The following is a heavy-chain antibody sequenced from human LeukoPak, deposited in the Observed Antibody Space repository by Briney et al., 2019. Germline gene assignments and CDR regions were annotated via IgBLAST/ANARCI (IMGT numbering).Heavy chain of an antibody. CDR1: GFTFSNYA. D-gene: IGHD1-26*01. CDR3: AKGKSGSSGAFDI. J-gene: IGHJ3*02. V-gene: IGHV3-23*01. Sequence: GASLRLSCAASGFTFSNYAMTWVRQAPGKGLEWVSVIGGSDGSTHYADSVKGRFTISRDNSKNTLNLQMNSLRAEDTAVYYCAKGKSGSSGAFDIWGQGTMVTVSP. CDR2: IGGSDGST.